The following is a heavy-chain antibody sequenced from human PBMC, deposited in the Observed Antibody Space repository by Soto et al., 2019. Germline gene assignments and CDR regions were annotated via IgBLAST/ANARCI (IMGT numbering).Heavy chain of an antibody. V-gene: IGHV4-59*08. CDR2: IYYGGST. Sequence: QVQLQESGPGLVKPSETLSLTCTVSGGSIISYYWSWIRQPPGKGLEWIGYIYYGGSTNYNPSLKSRVTISVDTSKNQFSLKLSSVTAADTAVYYSARLSPTEYFQHWGQGTLVTVSS. J-gene: IGHJ1*01. CDR1: GGSIISYY. CDR3: ARLSPTEYFQH.